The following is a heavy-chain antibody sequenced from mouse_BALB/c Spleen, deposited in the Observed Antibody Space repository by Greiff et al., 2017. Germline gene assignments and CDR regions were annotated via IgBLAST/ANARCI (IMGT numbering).Heavy chain of an antibody. J-gene: IGHJ3*01. Sequence: EVQLVESGPELVKPGASVKMSCKASGYTFTSYVMHWVKQKPGQGLEWIGYINPYNDGTKYNEKFKGKATLTSDKSSSTAYMELSSLTSEDSAVYYCARSGDYDEAWFAYWGQGTLVTVSA. CDR3: ARSGDYDEAWFAY. CDR1: GYTFTSYV. V-gene: IGHV1-14*01. D-gene: IGHD2-4*01. CDR2: INPYNDGT.